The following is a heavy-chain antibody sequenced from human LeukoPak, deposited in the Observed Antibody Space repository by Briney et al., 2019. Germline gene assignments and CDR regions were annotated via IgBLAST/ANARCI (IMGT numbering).Heavy chain of an antibody. CDR3: ARRGAATDAFDI. D-gene: IGHD1-26*01. J-gene: IGHJ3*02. V-gene: IGHV3-48*01. CDR1: GFTFSTYS. Sequence: GGSLRLSCAASGFTFSTYSMNWVRQAPGKGLEWVSYISSSSVTIYYADSVKGRITISRDNAKNSLSLQMNSLRAEDTAVYYCARRGAATDAFDIWGQGTMVTVSS. CDR2: ISSSSVTI.